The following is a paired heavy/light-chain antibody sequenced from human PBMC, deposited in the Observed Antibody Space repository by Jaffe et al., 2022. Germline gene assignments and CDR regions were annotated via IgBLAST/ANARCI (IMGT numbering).Light chain of an antibody. Sequence: QSALTQPASVSGSPGQSITISCTGTSSDVGGYNYVSWYQQHPGKAPKLMIYEVSNRPSGVSNRFSGSKSGNTASLTISGLQAEDEADYYCSSYTSSSTPEGGVFGGGTKLTVL. CDR3: SSYTSSSTPEGGV. CDR2: EVS. CDR1: SSDVGGYNY. V-gene: IGLV2-14*01. J-gene: IGLJ2*01.
Heavy chain of an antibody. Sequence: QVQLQESGPGLVKPSETLSLTCAVSGYSISSGYYWGWIRQPPGKGLEWIGSIYHSGSTYYNPSLKSRVTISVDTSKNQFSLKLSSVTAADTAVYYCARRLGDTAMVTCAFDIWGQGTMVTVSS. D-gene: IGHD5-18*01. J-gene: IGHJ3*02. CDR3: ARRLGDTAMVTCAFDI. CDR2: IYHSGST. CDR1: GYSISSGYY. V-gene: IGHV4-38-2*01.